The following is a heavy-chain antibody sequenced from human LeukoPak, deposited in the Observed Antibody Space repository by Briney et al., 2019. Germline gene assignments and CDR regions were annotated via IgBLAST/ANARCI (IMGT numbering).Heavy chain of an antibody. CDR3: ARVTSGLDY. D-gene: IGHD5-18*01. V-gene: IGHV3-23*01. J-gene: IGHJ4*02. CDR2: ISIIGAST. Sequence: PGGSLRLSCVASGFTFTNYAMSWVRQAPGKGLEWVSGISIIGASTYYADSVKGRFTISRDNAKNSLYLQMNSLRADDTAVYYCARVTSGLDYWGQGTLVTVSS. CDR1: GFTFTNYA.